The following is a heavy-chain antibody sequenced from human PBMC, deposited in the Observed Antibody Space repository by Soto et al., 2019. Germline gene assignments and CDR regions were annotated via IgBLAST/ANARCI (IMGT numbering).Heavy chain of an antibody. CDR3: ARVQWLRLESKGYGMDV. Sequence: SETLSLTCTVSGGSISSGGYYWSWIRQHPGKGLEWIGYIYYSGSTYCNPSLKSRVTISVDTSKNQFSLKLSSVTAADTAVYYCARVQWLRLESKGYGMDVWGQGTTVTVSS. D-gene: IGHD5-12*01. V-gene: IGHV4-31*03. CDR2: IYYSGST. J-gene: IGHJ6*02. CDR1: GGSISSGGYY.